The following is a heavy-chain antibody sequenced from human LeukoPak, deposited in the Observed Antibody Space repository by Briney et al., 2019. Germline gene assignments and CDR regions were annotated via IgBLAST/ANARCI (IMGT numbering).Heavy chain of an antibody. CDR1: GGPFSGYY. CDR3: ARGNSSGWLYYYYGMDV. D-gene: IGHD6-19*01. V-gene: IGHV4-34*01. Sequence: SETLSLTCAVYGGPFSGYYWSWIRQPPGKGLEWIGEINHSGSTNYNPSLKSRVTISVDTSKNQFSLKLSSVTAADTAVYYCARGNSSGWLYYYYGMDVWGQGTTVTVSS. CDR2: INHSGST. J-gene: IGHJ6*02.